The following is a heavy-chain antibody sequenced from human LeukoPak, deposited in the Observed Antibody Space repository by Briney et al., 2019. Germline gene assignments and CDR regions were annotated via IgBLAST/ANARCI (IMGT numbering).Heavy chain of an antibody. Sequence: PSETLSLTCTVSGGSISSYYWSWIRQPPGKGLEWIGYIYYSGSTNYNPSLKSRVTISVDTSKNQFSLKLRSVTAEDTAVYYCARVGSSGYYFDYWGQGTLVTVSS. V-gene: IGHV4-59*01. D-gene: IGHD3-22*01. CDR2: IYYSGST. J-gene: IGHJ4*02. CDR1: GGSISSYY. CDR3: ARVGSSGYYFDY.